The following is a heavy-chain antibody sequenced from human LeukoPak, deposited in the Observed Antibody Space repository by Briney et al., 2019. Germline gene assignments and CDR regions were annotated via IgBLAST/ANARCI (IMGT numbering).Heavy chain of an antibody. Sequence: PGGSLRLSCAASGFTFSSYAMSWVRQAPGKGLEWVSAISGSGGSTYYADSVKGRFTISRDNSKNTLYLQMNSLRAEDTAAYYCAKTPDSSSWYYFDYWGQGTLVTVSS. J-gene: IGHJ4*02. CDR2: ISGSGGST. CDR3: AKTPDSSSWYYFDY. D-gene: IGHD6-13*01. CDR1: GFTFSSYA. V-gene: IGHV3-23*01.